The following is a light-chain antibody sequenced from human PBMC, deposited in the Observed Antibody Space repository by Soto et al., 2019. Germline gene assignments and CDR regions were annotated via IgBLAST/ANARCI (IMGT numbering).Light chain of an antibody. CDR1: QSVSSS. V-gene: IGKV3-11*01. J-gene: IGKJ2*01. Sequence: EIVLTQSPATLSLSPGERATLSCRASQSVSSSLAWYQQRPGQAPRLLIYDASRRATGIPARFSGSWSGTVLTLAISIRKLEDFAFYYCQHRRNWPYTFGQGTKLEIK. CDR3: QHRRNWPYT. CDR2: DAS.